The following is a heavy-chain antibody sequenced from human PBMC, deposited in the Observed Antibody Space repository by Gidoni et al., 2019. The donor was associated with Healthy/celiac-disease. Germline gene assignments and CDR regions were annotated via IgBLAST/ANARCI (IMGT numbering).Heavy chain of an antibody. V-gene: IGHV3-74*01. CDR3: SCIAVAGTGID. D-gene: IGHD6-19*01. CDR1: GFTFSSYW. J-gene: IGHJ4*02. CDR2: INSDGSST. Sequence: EVQLVESGGGLVQPGGSLRLSCAASGFTFSSYWMHWVRQAPGKGLVWVSRINSDGSSTSYADSVKGRFTISRDNAKNTLYLQMNSLRAEDTAVYYCSCIAVAGTGIDWGQGTLVTVSS.